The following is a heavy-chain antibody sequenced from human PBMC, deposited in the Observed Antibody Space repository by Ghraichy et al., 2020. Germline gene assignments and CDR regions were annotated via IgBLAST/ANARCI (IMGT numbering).Heavy chain of an antibody. D-gene: IGHD2-21*01. J-gene: IGHJ3*02. CDR1: GGSISSSNW. Sequence: SETLSLTCAVSGGSISSSNWWSWVRQPPGKGLGWVGEIYHSGSTNYNPSLKSRVTISVDKSKNQFSLKLGSVTAADTAVYYCARDGGGGDYDDAFDIWGQGTMVTVSS. V-gene: IGHV4-4*02. CDR3: ARDGGGGDYDDAFDI. CDR2: IYHSGST.